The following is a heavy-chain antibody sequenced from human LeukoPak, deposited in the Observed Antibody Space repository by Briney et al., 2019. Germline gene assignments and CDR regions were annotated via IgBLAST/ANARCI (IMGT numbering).Heavy chain of an antibody. CDR2: ISGSGGST. V-gene: IGHV3-23*01. D-gene: IGHD1-14*01. Sequence: GGSLRLSCAASGFTFSSYAMSWVRQAPGKGLEWVSAISGSGGSTYYADSVKGRFTISRDNAKNSLYLQMNSLRAEDTAVYYCARDLLVEGTDYFDHWGQGTLVTVSS. J-gene: IGHJ4*02. CDR1: GFTFSSYA. CDR3: ARDLLVEGTDYFDH.